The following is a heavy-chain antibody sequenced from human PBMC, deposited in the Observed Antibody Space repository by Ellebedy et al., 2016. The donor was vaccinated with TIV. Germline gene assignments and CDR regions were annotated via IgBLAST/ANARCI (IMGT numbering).Heavy chain of an antibody. CDR2: IYPGDSDT. D-gene: IGHD3-16*01. V-gene: IGHV5-51*01. CDR3: ARPRGDSSKGWNYFDY. CDR1: GFSFSSYW. Sequence: GESLKISCKASGFSFSSYWIAWVRQMPGKGLEWMGIIYPGDSDTRYSPSFQGQVTISADKSISAAYLQWSSLKASDTAMYYCARPRGDSSKGWNYFDYWGQGTLVTVSS. J-gene: IGHJ4*02.